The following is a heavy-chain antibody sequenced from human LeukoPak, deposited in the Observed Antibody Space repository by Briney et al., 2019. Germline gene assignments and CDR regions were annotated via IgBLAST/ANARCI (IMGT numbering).Heavy chain of an antibody. V-gene: IGHV3-48*04. Sequence: GGSLRLSCAASGFTFSSYGMHWVRQAPGKGLEWVSYISSSGTTIYYADSVKGRFTISRDNAKNSLYLQMNSLRVEDTAIYYCARDRYGDENYWGQGVLVTVSS. CDR1: GFTFSSYG. CDR3: ARDRYGDENY. J-gene: IGHJ4*02. D-gene: IGHD4-17*01. CDR2: ISSSGTTI.